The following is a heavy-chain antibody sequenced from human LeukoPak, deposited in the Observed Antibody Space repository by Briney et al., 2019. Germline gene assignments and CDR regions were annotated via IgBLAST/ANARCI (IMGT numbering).Heavy chain of an antibody. CDR2: INTYNGNT. J-gene: IGHJ4*02. CDR1: GYTFTDYG. D-gene: IGHD6-19*01. CDR3: ATDRYSSGCSDY. Sequence: ASVTVSCQPSGYTFTDYGVSWVGPAPGQGRDWMGWINTYNGNTNYAHKFQGRLTMTTETATTTAYMELRSLRSDDPAVYYCATDRYSSGCSDYWGQGSLVTVSS. V-gene: IGHV1-18*01.